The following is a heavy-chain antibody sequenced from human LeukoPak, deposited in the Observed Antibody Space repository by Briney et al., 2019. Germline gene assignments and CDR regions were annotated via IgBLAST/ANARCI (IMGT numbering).Heavy chain of an antibody. Sequence: GGSLRLSCAASAFSLNAYNMNWVRQAPGKGLEGVAVIWYDGSNKYYADSVKGRFTISRDNSKNTLSLQMNFLRAEDTAVYYCAKDRGVVGGTRASDYWGQGTLVTVSS. CDR2: IWYDGSNK. CDR1: AFSLNAYN. D-gene: IGHD1-26*01. CDR3: AKDRGVVGGTRASDY. V-gene: IGHV3-33*06. J-gene: IGHJ4*02.